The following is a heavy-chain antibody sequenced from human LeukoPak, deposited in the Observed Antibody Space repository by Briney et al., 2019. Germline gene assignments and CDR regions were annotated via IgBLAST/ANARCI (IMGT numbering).Heavy chain of an antibody. J-gene: IGHJ4*02. CDR2: ISGSGGST. CDR3: AKGGVYQLLGDY. CDR1: GFTFSSYA. V-gene: IGHV3-23*01. D-gene: IGHD2-2*01. Sequence: PGGSLRLSCAASGFTFSSYAMSWVRQAPGKGLEWVSAISGSGGSTYYADSVKGRFTISTDNSKNTLYLQMNSLRAEDTAVYYCAKGGVYQLLGDYWGQGTLVTVSS.